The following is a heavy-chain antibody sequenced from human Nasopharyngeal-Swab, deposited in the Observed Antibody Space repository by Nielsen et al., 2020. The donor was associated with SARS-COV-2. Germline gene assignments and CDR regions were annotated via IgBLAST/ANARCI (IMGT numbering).Heavy chain of an antibody. Sequence: SETLSLTCTVSGRSISSHYWSCTRQPPGKGLEWIGYIYYSGSTNYNPSLKSRVTISVDTSKNRFSLRLNSVTAADPAVYYWARPATTAQSDAFDIWGQGTMVTVS. CDR3: ARPATTAQSDAFDI. CDR1: GRSISSHY. D-gene: IGHD1-1*01. J-gene: IGHJ3*02. V-gene: IGHV4-59*08. CDR2: IYYSGST.